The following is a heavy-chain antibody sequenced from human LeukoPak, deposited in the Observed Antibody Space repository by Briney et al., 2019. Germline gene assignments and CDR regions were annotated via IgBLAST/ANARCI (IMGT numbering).Heavy chain of an antibody. Sequence: GGSLRLSCAASGFTFSSYAMSWVRQARGKGLEWVSAISGSGGSTYYADSVKGRFTISRDNSKNTLYLQMNSLRAEDTAVYYCAKDLTYYGSGSYYYYYYGTDVWGQGTTVTVSS. V-gene: IGHV3-23*01. CDR1: GFTFSSYA. J-gene: IGHJ6*02. D-gene: IGHD3-10*01. CDR2: ISGSGGST. CDR3: AKDLTYYGSGSYYYYYYGTDV.